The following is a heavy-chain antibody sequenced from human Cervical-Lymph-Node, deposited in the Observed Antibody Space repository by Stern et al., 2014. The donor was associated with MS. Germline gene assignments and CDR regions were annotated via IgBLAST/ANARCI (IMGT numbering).Heavy chain of an antibody. CDR1: GASITSTNW. CDR3: ARIPEDTAMVAMMDY. CDR2: IYHTGRT. V-gene: IGHV4-4*02. J-gene: IGHJ4*02. Sequence: QLQLQESGPGLVRPSGTLSLTCAVSGASITSTNWWSWVRQPPGKGLEWIGEIYHTGRTNYNPSLKRRLTMSIDKSDNQFSLKLTSVTAADTAVYFCARIPEDTAMVAMMDYWGQGILVTVSS. D-gene: IGHD5-18*01.